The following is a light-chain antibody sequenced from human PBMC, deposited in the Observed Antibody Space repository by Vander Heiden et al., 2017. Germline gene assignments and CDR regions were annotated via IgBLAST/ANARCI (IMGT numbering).Light chain of an antibody. CDR2: KDS. CDR1: ALAKQY. Sequence: SYELTQPHAVSVSPGQTARITCSGDALAKQYAYWYQQKPGQAPVLVIYKDSERPSGIPGRFSGSNSGTTVTLTISGVQAEDAADYYCQSADSSGTDVVFGGGTKLTVL. CDR3: QSADSSGTDVV. V-gene: IGLV3-25*03. J-gene: IGLJ2*01.